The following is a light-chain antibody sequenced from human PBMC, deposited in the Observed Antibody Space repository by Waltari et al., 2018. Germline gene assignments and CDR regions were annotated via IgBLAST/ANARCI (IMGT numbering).Light chain of an antibody. Sequence: QSAPTQPASVSGTPAQSINISCTGTTSDVGSYDLVSWYQQHPGEAPKLLICEVFKRPPDTSSRFSGAKSGSTASLVITGLQAEDEADYYCQSYDSTLSAWVFGGGTRVTVL. CDR1: TSDVGSYDL. CDR2: EVF. V-gene: IGLV2-14*02. J-gene: IGLJ3*02. CDR3: QSYDSTLSAWV.